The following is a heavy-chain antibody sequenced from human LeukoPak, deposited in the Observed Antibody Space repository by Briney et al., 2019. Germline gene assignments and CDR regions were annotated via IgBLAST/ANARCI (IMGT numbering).Heavy chain of an antibody. Sequence: GGCLRLSCAASEFTFSSYGMSWVRQAPGKGLEWVSSISGSGGSTQYADSVQGRFAISRDNSKNMLYLQMNSLRGEDTAVYYCAKEAIGYSYSESWGQGTLVTVSS. V-gene: IGHV3-23*01. CDR3: AKEAIGYSYSES. D-gene: IGHD1-26*01. CDR2: ISGSGGST. J-gene: IGHJ4*02. CDR1: EFTFSSYG.